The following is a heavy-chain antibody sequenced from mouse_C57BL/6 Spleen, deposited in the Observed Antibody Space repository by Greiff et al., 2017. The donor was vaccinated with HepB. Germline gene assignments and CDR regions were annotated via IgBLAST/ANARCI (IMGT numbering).Heavy chain of an antibody. V-gene: IGHV1-77*01. CDR3: AREALRAWFAY. Sequence: VQLQQSGAELVKPGASVKISCKASGYTFTDYYINWVKQRPGQGLEWIGKLGPGSGSTYYNEKFKGKATLTADKSSSTVYMQLSSLTSEDSAVYFCAREALRAWFAYWGQGTLVTVS. CDR1: GYTFTDYY. D-gene: IGHD3-1*01. CDR2: LGPGSGST. J-gene: IGHJ3*01.